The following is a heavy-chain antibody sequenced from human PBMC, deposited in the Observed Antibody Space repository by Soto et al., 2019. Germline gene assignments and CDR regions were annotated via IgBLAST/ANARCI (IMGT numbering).Heavy chain of an antibody. Sequence: SLRLSCAASGFTFDDYAMHWVRQAPGKGLEWVSGISWNSGSIGYADSVKGRFTISRDNAKNSLYLQMNSLRAEDTALYYCAKGPSSSWTVNWFDPWGQGTLVTVSS. CDR1: GFTFDDYA. D-gene: IGHD6-13*01. CDR2: ISWNSGSI. CDR3: AKGPSSSWTVNWFDP. J-gene: IGHJ5*02. V-gene: IGHV3-9*01.